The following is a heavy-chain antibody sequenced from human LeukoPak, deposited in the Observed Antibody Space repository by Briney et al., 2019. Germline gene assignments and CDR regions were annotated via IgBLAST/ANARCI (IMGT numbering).Heavy chain of an antibody. CDR1: GGSIRSYY. V-gene: IGHV4-59*12. CDR2: SSYSGAT. J-gene: IGHJ4*02. Sequence: PSETLSLTCTVSGGSIRSYYWSWIRQPPGKGLEWIGYSSYSGATNYNPSLKSRITISVDTSKNQFSLKLSSVTAADTAVYYCARDSTTVTLPFFDYWGQGTLVTVSS. CDR3: ARDSTTVTLPFFDY. D-gene: IGHD4-17*01.